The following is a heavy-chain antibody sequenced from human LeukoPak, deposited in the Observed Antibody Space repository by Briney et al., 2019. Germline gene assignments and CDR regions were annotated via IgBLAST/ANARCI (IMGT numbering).Heavy chain of an antibody. Sequence: PGGSLRLSCAASGFTFSSYEMNWVRQAPGKGLERVSYISSSGSTIYYADSVKGRFTISRDNAKNSLYLQMNSLRAEDTAVYYCAREGWKRTTDHWGQGTLVTVSS. CDR2: ISSSGSTI. J-gene: IGHJ4*02. D-gene: IGHD1-1*01. CDR1: GFTFSSYE. V-gene: IGHV3-48*03. CDR3: AREGWKRTTDH.